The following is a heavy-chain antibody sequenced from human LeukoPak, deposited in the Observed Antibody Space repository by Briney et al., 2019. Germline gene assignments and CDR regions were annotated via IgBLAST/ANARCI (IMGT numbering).Heavy chain of an antibody. CDR1: GFTFSSYA. Sequence: GGSLRLSCAASGFTFSSYAMSWVRQAPGKGLEWVSAISGSGGSTYYADSVKGRFTISRDNSKNTLYLQMNSLRAEDTAVYYCAKDYLPPPFYYDSSGYPYDYWGQGTLVTVSS. D-gene: IGHD3-22*01. CDR3: AKDYLPPPFYYDSSGYPYDY. CDR2: ISGSGGST. J-gene: IGHJ4*02. V-gene: IGHV3-23*01.